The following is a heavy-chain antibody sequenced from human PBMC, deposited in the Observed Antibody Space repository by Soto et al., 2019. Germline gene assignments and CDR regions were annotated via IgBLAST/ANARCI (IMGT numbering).Heavy chain of an antibody. CDR3: ARDRQGPATTYYDILTGYYNLAPYDY. D-gene: IGHD3-9*01. Sequence: ASVKVSCKASGYTFTCYGISWVRQAPGQGLEWMGWISAYNGNTNYAQKLQGRVTMTTDTSTSTAYMELRSLRSDDAAVYYCARDRQGPATTYYDILTGYYNLAPYDYWGQGTLVTVSS. V-gene: IGHV1-18*04. CDR1: GYTFTCYG. J-gene: IGHJ4*02. CDR2: ISAYNGNT.